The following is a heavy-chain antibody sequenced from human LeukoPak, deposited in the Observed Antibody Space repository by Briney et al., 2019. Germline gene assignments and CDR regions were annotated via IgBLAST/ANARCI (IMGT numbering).Heavy chain of an antibody. CDR2: TYYSGST. CDR3: ARLPTITFFDY. Sequence: SETLSLTCTVSGGSISSSSFYWGWIRQPPGRGLEWIGSTYYSGSTSYNPSLKSRVTISVDTSKNQFSLKLSSVTAADTAVYYCARLPTITFFDYWGQGTLVTVSS. V-gene: IGHV4-39*01. D-gene: IGHD5-12*01. J-gene: IGHJ4*02. CDR1: GGSISSSSFY.